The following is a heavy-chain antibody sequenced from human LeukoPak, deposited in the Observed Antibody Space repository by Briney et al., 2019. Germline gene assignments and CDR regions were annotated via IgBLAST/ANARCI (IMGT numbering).Heavy chain of an antibody. Sequence: PGGSLRLSCAASGFTFSSYAMSWVRQAPGKGLEWVSAISGSGGSTYYADSVEGRFTISRDNSKNTLYLQMNSLRAEDTAIYYCVKDPVANFYDSSGHPSGSFDIWGQGTMVTVSS. V-gene: IGHV3-23*01. CDR3: VKDPVANFYDSSGHPSGSFDI. CDR1: GFTFSSYA. J-gene: IGHJ3*02. D-gene: IGHD3-22*01. CDR2: ISGSGGST.